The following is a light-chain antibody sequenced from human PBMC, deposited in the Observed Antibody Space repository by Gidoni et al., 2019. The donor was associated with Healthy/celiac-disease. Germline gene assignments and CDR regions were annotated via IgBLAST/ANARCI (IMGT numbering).Light chain of an antibody. V-gene: IGKV3-20*01. CDR2: GTS. Sequence: EIVLTPSPGTLSFSPGERATLSCRASQSISSSYLAWYQQKPGQAPRLLIYGTSSRATGIPDRFSGSGSGTDFTLTISRLEPEDFAVFYCQQYDSSPRTFGQGTKVEIK. J-gene: IGKJ1*01. CDR1: QSISSSY. CDR3: QQYDSSPRT.